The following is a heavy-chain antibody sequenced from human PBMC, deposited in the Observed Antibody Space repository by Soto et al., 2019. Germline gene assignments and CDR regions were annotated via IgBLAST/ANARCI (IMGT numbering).Heavy chain of an antibody. CDR2: MSSDGSKI. J-gene: IGHJ4*02. CDR3: AKDEGVGGTLGLFDY. Sequence: QVQLVECGGGAVQPGVSLRHSCVASGFDFAYYAMHWVRQAPGKGLESVAVMSSDGSKIHHTDSVKGRFTISRDNSKNTLYLQMNSLRKEDTAVYFCAKDEGVGGTLGLFDYWVQGTLVSVSS. D-gene: IGHD1-26*01. V-gene: IGHV3-30*18. CDR1: GFDFAYYA.